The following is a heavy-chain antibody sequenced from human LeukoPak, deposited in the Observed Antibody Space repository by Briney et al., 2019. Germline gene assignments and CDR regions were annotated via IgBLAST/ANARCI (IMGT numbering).Heavy chain of an antibody. CDR3: ARDFVVVPAATPYYYYGMDV. Sequence: GGSLRLSCAASGFTFSSYSMNWVRQAPGKGLEWVSSISSSSSYIYYADSVKGRFTISRDNAKNSLYLQMNSLRAEDTAVYYCARDFVVVPAATPYYYYGMDVWGQGTTVTVSS. V-gene: IGHV3-21*01. CDR2: ISSSSSYI. D-gene: IGHD2-2*01. J-gene: IGHJ6*02. CDR1: GFTFSSYS.